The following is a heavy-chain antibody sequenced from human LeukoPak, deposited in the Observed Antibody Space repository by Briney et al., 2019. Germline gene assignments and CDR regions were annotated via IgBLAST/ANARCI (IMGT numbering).Heavy chain of an antibody. J-gene: IGHJ4*02. Sequence: SETLSLTCNVSGGSISSYYWSWIRQPPGNGLEWIGYIYYSGSTNYNPSLKSRVTISVDTSKNQFSLKLSSVTAADTAVYYCARVAAAGTWFDYWGQGTLVTVSS. CDR1: GGSISSYY. V-gene: IGHV4-59*01. D-gene: IGHD6-13*01. CDR2: IYYSGST. CDR3: ARVAAAGTWFDY.